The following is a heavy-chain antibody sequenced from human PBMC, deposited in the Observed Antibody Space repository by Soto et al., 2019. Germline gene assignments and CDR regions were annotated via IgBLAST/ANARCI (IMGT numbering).Heavy chain of an antibody. CDR3: AKDMGGIVVVPAANGAYYYYGMDV. V-gene: IGHV3-9*01. J-gene: IGHJ6*02. D-gene: IGHD2-2*01. CDR2: ISWNSGSI. CDR1: GFTFDDYA. Sequence: EVQLVESGGGLVQPGRSLRLSCAASGFTFDDYAMHWVRQAPGKGLEWVSGISWNSGSIGYADSVKGRFTISRDNAKNSLYLQMNSLRAEDTALYYCAKDMGGIVVVPAANGAYYYYGMDVWGQGTTVTVSS.